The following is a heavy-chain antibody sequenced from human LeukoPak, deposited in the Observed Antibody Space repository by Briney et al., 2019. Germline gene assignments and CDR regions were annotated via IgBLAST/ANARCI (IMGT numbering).Heavy chain of an antibody. CDR2: IYHSGST. J-gene: IGHJ4*02. CDR1: GGSISSSNW. CDR3: ARDRQWLDYYFDY. Sequence: PSETLSLTCAVSGGSISSSNWRSWVRQPPGKGLEWIGEIYHSGSTNYNPSLKSRVTISVDKSKNQFSLKLSSVTAADTAVYYCARDRQWLDYYFDYWGQGTLVTVSS. D-gene: IGHD6-19*01. V-gene: IGHV4-4*02.